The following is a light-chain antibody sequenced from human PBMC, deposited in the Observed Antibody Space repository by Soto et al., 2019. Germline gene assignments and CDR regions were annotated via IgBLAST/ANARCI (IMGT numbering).Light chain of an antibody. CDR1: QSVRSF. CDR2: DTS. CDR3: QQRNA. J-gene: IGKJ2*01. V-gene: IGKV3-11*01. Sequence: ENVLTQSPATLSLSPGERATLSCRASQSVRSFLAWYQQKPGQAPRLLMYDTSNRATGTPARFSGSGSGTDFTLTISSLEPEDFAVYYCQQRNAFGQGTRLEIK.